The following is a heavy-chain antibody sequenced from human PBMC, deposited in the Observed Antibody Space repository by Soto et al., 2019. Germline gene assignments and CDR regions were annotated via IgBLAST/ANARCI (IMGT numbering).Heavy chain of an antibody. D-gene: IGHD2-2*01. CDR3: ARDLAVGWFDP. Sequence: QVQLVQSGAEVKKPGASVKVSCKTSGYTFTSYSISWVRQAPGQGLEWMGWINVYNGNKKYAQNLQGRVTMTTDTSTSTAYMELRSLRSDDTAVYYCARDLAVGWFDPWGQRTLVTVSS. J-gene: IGHJ5*02. CDR2: INVYNGNK. CDR1: GYTFTSYS. V-gene: IGHV1-18*01.